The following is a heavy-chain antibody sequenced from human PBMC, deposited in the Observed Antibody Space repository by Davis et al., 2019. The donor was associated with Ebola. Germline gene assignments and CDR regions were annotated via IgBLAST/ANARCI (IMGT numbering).Heavy chain of an antibody. CDR2: INPSGGST. CDR3: ARGYCTNVVCYEPPVIDY. V-gene: IGHV1-46*01. D-gene: IGHD2-8*01. CDR1: GYTLTSYY. Sequence: AASLKVSCQASGYTLTSYYMHWVRQAPGQGLEWMGIINPSGGSTSYAQKFQGRVTMTRDTSTSTVYMELNSLRSEDTAVYYCARGYCTNVVCYEPPVIDYWGQGTLVTVSS. J-gene: IGHJ4*02.